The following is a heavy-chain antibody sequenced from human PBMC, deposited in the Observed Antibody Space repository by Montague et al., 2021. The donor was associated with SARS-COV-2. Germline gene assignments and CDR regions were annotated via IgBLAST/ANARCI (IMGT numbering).Heavy chain of an antibody. V-gene: IGHV4-59*01. CDR1: GGSISTYY. CDR3: ARVSTLRGYSGYDPADAFDI. D-gene: IGHD5-12*01. Sequence: ETLSLTCTVSGGSISTYYWSWIRQPPGKGLEWIGYIYYSGSTNYNPSLKSRVTISVDTSKKQFSLKLSAVTAADTAMYYCARVSTLRGYSGYDPADAFDIWGQVTMVTVSS. J-gene: IGHJ3*02. CDR2: IYYSGST.